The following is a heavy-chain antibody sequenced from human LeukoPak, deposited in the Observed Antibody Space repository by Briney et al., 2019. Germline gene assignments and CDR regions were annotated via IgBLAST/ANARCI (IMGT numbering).Heavy chain of an antibody. V-gene: IGHV4-34*01. CDR1: GGSFSVYY. CDR3: ARGPPSRYCSSTSCYLGPYNWFDP. CDR2: INHSGST. J-gene: IGHJ5*02. Sequence: SETLSLTCAVYGGSFSVYYWSWIRQPPGKGLEWIGEINHSGSTNYNPSLKSRVTISVDTSKNQFSLKLSSVTAADTAVYYCARGPPSRYCSSTSCYLGPYNWFDPWGQGTLVTVSS. D-gene: IGHD2-2*01.